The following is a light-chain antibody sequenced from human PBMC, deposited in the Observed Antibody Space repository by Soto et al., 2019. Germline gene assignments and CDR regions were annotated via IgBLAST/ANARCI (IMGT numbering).Light chain of an antibody. CDR3: MQPLETPRT. Sequence: DLVMTQSPLSLPVTPGEPASISCRSSQTLMHSNGYTFLDWYLQKPGQSPQLLIYMVSNRASGVPDRFSGSGSGTDFTLRISRVEAEDVGVYYCMQPLETPRTFGQGTKVEIK. J-gene: IGKJ1*01. V-gene: IGKV2-28*01. CDR1: QTLMHSNGYTF. CDR2: MVS.